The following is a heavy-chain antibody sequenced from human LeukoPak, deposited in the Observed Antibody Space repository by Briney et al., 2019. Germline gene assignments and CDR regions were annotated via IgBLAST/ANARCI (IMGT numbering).Heavy chain of an antibody. CDR2: IYYSGST. V-gene: IGHV4-30-4*01. J-gene: IGHJ1*01. CDR1: GGSISSSSYY. D-gene: IGHD3-3*01. Sequence: SETLSLTCTVSGGSISSSSYYWSWIRQPPGKGLEWIGYIYYSGSTYYNPSLKSRVTISVDTSKNQFSLKLSSVTAADTAVYYCARAPDDRYFQHWGQGTLVTVSS. CDR3: ARAPDDRYFQH.